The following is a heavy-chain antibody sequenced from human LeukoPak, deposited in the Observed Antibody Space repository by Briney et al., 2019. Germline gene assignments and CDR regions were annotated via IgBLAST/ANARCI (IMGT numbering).Heavy chain of an antibody. D-gene: IGHD5-18*01. CDR2: MNPNSGNT. CDR1: GYTFTSYD. Sequence: SAKVSCKASGYTFTSYDINWVRQATGQGLEWMGWMNPNSGNTGYAQKFQGGVAITRNTSISTAYMELSSLRSEDTAVYYCASLTATHARSDAFDIWGQGTMVTVSS. V-gene: IGHV1-8*03. J-gene: IGHJ3*02. CDR3: ASLTATHARSDAFDI.